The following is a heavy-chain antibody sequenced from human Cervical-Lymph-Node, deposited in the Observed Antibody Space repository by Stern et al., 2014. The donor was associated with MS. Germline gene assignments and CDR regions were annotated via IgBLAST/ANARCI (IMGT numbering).Heavy chain of an antibody. V-gene: IGHV2-5*02. Sequence: QVTLKESGPTLVKPTQTLTLTCTFSGFSLSASGVGVGWIRQPPGQALDWLALIYWDDDKRYSPSLRSRVTITKDPSKTRVVLTITNMDPVDTATYFCSRLSYAYGGNFDYWGRGTLVTVSS. CDR1: GFSLSASGVG. CDR2: IYWDDDK. J-gene: IGHJ4*02. CDR3: SRLSYAYGGNFDY. D-gene: IGHD4-23*01.